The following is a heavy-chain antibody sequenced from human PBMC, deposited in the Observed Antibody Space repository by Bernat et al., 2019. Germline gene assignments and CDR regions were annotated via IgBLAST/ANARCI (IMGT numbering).Heavy chain of an antibody. CDR2: ISWNSGRI. CDR3: AKGPYCSGGSCYSNSFDY. CDR1: GFTFDDYA. D-gene: IGHD2-15*01. Sequence: EVQLVESGGGLVQPGRSLRLSCAASGFTFDDYAMHWVRQAPGKGLEWVSGISWNSGRIVYAESVKGRFTNSRDNAKNSLYLQMNSLRAEDTALYYCAKGPYCSGGSCYSNSFDYWGQGTLVTVSS. V-gene: IGHV3-9*01. J-gene: IGHJ4*02.